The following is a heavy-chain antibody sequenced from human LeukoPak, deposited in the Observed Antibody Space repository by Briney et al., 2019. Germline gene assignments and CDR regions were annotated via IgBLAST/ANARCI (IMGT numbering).Heavy chain of an antibody. J-gene: IGHJ4*02. D-gene: IGHD6-13*01. CDR3: ARVISGYSSSWYFNY. CDR2: IYYSGST. Sequence: SETLSLTCTVSGGSISSYYWSWIRQPPGKGLEWIGYIYYSGSTNYNPSLKSRVTISVDASKNQFSLKLSSVTAADTAVYYCARVISGYSSSWYFNYWGQGTLVTVSS. V-gene: IGHV4-59*12. CDR1: GGSISSYY.